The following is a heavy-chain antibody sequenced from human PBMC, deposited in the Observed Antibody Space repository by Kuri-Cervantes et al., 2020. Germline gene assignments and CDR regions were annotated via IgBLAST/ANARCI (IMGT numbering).Heavy chain of an antibody. Sequence: SVKVSCKASGYTFTSYGISWVRQAPGQGLEWMGGIIPIFGTANYAQKFQGRVTITADESTSTAYMELSSLRSEDTAVYYCASPAAIAARPEYFQHWGQGTLVTVSS. V-gene: IGHV1-69*13. CDR2: IIPIFGTA. CDR1: GYTFTSYG. J-gene: IGHJ1*01. D-gene: IGHD6-6*01. CDR3: ASPAAIAARPEYFQH.